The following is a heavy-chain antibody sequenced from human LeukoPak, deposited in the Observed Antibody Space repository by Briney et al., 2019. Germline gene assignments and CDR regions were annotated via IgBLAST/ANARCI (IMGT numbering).Heavy chain of an antibody. V-gene: IGHV3-21*01. CDR3: ARDPLRAYCGGDCYQYGMDV. CDR1: GFTFSSYS. D-gene: IGHD2-21*02. J-gene: IGHJ6*02. Sequence: PGGSLRLSCAASGFTFSSYSMNWVRQAPGKGLEWVSSISSSSSYIYYADSVKGRFTISIDNAKNSLYLQMNSLRAEDTAVYYCARDPLRAYCGGDCYQYGMDVWGQGTTVTVSS. CDR2: ISSSSSYI.